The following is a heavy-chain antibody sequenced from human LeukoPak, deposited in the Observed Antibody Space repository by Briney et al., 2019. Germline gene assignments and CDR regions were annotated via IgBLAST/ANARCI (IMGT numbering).Heavy chain of an antibody. J-gene: IGHJ4*02. CDR3: VKDLARYYDTSGYEYFDY. CDR1: GFPFSSFA. Sequence: GSLRLSCAASGFPFSSFAMTWVRQVPGKGLEWVSSMTPATDYIYYRDSVKGRFTISRDNSKNTLYLHMNSLRVEDTAVYYCVKDLARYYDTSGYEYFDYWGQGTLVSVSS. D-gene: IGHD3-22*01. V-gene: IGHV3-21*04. CDR2: MTPATDYI.